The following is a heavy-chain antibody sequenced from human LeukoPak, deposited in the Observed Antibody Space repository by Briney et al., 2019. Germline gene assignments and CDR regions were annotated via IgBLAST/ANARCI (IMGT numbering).Heavy chain of an antibody. V-gene: IGHV4-59*01. D-gene: IGHD3-3*01. CDR3: ARERGFWSGYDY. CDR2: IYYSGST. CDR1: GGSISSYY. J-gene: IGHJ4*02. Sequence: SETLSLTCTVSGGSISSYYWSWIRQPPGKGLEWIGYIYYSGSTNYNPSLKSRVTISVGTSKNQFSLKLSSVTAADTAVNYCARERGFWSGYDYWGQGTLVTVSS.